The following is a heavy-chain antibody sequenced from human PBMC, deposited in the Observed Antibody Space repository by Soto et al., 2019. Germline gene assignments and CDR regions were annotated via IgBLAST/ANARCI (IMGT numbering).Heavy chain of an antibody. CDR3: VKILQYSYGLPH. CDR2: ISSNGGST. Sequence: GGSLRLSCSASGFTFSSYAMHWVRQAPGKGLENVSVISSNGGSTYYADSVKGRFTISRDNSKNTLYLQMSSLRAEDTAVYYCVKILQYSYGLPHWGQGTLVTVSS. V-gene: IGHV3-64D*06. J-gene: IGHJ4*02. CDR1: GFTFSSYA. D-gene: IGHD5-18*01.